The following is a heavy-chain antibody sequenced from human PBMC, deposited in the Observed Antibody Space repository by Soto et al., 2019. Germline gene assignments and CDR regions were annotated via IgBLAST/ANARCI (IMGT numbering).Heavy chain of an antibody. CDR3: AKDRMRYYYGMDV. J-gene: IGHJ6*02. CDR1: GFTFSSYW. Sequence: EVQLVESGGGLVQPGGSLRLSCAASGFTFSSYWMSWVRQAPGKGLEWVANIKQDGSEKYYVDSVKGRFTISRDNAKNSLYLQMNSLRAEDTAVYYCAKDRMRYYYGMDVWGQGTTVTVSS. CDR2: IKQDGSEK. V-gene: IGHV3-7*01.